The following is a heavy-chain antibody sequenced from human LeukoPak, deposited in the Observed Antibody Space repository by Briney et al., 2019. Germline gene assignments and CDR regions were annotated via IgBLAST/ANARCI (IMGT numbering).Heavy chain of an antibody. Sequence: SETLSLTCTVSGGSISSHYWSWIRQPPGKGLEWIGYIYYSGSTNYNPSLKSRVTISVDTSKNQFSLKLSSVTAADTAVYYCARGLQHSDYWGQGTLVTVSS. D-gene: IGHD1-1*01. CDR2: IYYSGST. V-gene: IGHV4-59*11. CDR1: GGSISSHY. CDR3: ARGLQHSDY. J-gene: IGHJ4*02.